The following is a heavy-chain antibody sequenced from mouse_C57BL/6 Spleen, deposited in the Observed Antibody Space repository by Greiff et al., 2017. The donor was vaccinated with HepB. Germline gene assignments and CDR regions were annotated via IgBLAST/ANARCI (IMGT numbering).Heavy chain of an antibody. CDR2: IYPGSGST. D-gene: IGHD1-1*01. V-gene: IGHV1-55*01. CDR1: GYTFTSYW. J-gene: IGHJ4*01. Sequence: VQLQQSGAELVKPGASVKMSCKASGYTFTSYWITWVKQRPGQGLEWIGDIYPGSGSTNYNEKFKSKATLTVDTSSSTAYMQLSSLTSEDSAVYYCANGDYHYYGSFYAMDYWGQGTSVTVSS. CDR3: ANGDYHYYGSFYAMDY.